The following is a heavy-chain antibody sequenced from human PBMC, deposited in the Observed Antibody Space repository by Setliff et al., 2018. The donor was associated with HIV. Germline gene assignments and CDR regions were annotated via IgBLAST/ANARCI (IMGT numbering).Heavy chain of an antibody. V-gene: IGHV1-69*10. D-gene: IGHD5-12*01. CDR1: GGTLSNYA. J-gene: IGHJ4*02. CDR3: ARSAHDSETGY. CDR2: IIPFVNIA. Sequence: SVKVSCKASGGTLSNYAISWVRQAPGQGLEWVGGIIPFVNIANYAQKFQGRVTMTADKSTSTVYMELRSLRSEDTAFYYCARSAHDSETGYWGQGTLVTVSS.